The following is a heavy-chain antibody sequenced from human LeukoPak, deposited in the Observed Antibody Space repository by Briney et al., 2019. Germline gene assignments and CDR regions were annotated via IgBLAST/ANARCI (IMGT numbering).Heavy chain of an antibody. CDR1: GFTFSSYW. Sequence: GGSLRLSCAASGFTFSSYWMHWVRQAPGKGLVWVSRTNSDGSSTSYADSVKGRFTISRDNAKNTLYLQMNSLRAEDTAVYYCARDPRSRYYYDSSGYDYWGQGTLVTVSS. CDR3: ARDPRSRYYYDSSGYDY. J-gene: IGHJ4*02. D-gene: IGHD3-22*01. CDR2: TNSDGSST. V-gene: IGHV3-74*01.